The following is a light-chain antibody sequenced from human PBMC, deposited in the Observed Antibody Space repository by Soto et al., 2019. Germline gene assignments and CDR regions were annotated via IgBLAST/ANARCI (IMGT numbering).Light chain of an antibody. J-gene: IGKJ1*01. Sequence: EIVLTQSPCTLSLSPGERATISCRASQSVSNSFLAWYQQKPGPAPILLIYGASNRATGIPDRFSGSGSGTDFTLTISRLQPEDFAVYYCQQYVTSPWAFGQGTKVEIE. CDR2: GAS. CDR3: QQYVTSPWA. V-gene: IGKV3-20*01. CDR1: QSVSNSF.